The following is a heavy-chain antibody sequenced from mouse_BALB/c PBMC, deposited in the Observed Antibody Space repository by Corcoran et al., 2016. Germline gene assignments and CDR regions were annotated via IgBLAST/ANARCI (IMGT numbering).Heavy chain of an antibody. D-gene: IGHD1-1*01. CDR3: SRGYGSSRTWSAY. J-gene: IGHJ3*01. Sequence: EVQLQQSGAELVKPGASVKLSCTASGFNINDTYMHWVKQRPEQGLEWIGRIDPANGNTKYEPKFQGKDTITADTASNTAYLQLSSLTSEEHAVYYCSRGYGSSRTWSAYWCQGTLVTVSA. V-gene: IGHV14-3*02. CDR1: GFNINDTY. CDR2: IDPANGNT.